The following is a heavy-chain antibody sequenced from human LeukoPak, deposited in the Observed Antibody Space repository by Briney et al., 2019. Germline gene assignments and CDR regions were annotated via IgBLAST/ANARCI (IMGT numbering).Heavy chain of an antibody. CDR1: GFTFSSYA. J-gene: IGHJ4*02. CDR2: ISGSGGST. Sequence: GGSLRLSCAASGFTFSSYAMSWVRQAPGKGLEWVSAISGSGGSTYYADSVKGRFTISRDNSKNTLYLQMNSLRAEDTAVYYCAKLSLGYYDSSGLTHFDYWGQGTLVTVSS. D-gene: IGHD3-22*01. CDR3: AKLSLGYYDSSGLTHFDY. V-gene: IGHV3-23*01.